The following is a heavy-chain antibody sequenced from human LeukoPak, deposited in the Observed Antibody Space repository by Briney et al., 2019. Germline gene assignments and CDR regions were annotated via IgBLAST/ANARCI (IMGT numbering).Heavy chain of an antibody. CDR2: INPNSGGT. J-gene: IGHJ6*02. CDR1: GYTFTGYY. D-gene: IGHD2-2*02. V-gene: IGHV1-2*02. Sequence: ASVKVSCKASGYTFTGYYMHWVRQAPGQGLEWMGWINPNSGGTNYAQRFQGRVTMTRDTSISTAYMELSRLRSDDTAVYYCAREFCASSTSCYTSRRDYGMDVWGQGTTVTVSS. CDR3: AREFCASSTSCYTSRRDYGMDV.